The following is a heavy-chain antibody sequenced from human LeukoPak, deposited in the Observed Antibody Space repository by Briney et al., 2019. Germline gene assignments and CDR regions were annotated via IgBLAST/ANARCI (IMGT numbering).Heavy chain of an antibody. V-gene: IGHV1-2*02. CDR3: ARADALYCSSTSCLFDY. D-gene: IGHD2-2*01. CDR1: GYTFTGYY. Sequence: ASVKVSCKASGYTFTGYYMHWVRQAPGQGLEWMAWINPNSGGTYYAQNFHDRITMTRDTSISTAYMELSRLRSDDTAIYYCARADALYCSSTSCLFDYWGQGTLVTVSS. J-gene: IGHJ4*02. CDR2: INPNSGGT.